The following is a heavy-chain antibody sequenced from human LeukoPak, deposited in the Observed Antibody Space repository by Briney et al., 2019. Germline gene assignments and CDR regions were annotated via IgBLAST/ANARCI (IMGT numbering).Heavy chain of an antibody. CDR1: GFTFSSYW. V-gene: IGHV3-21*01. CDR3: ARGIAYCGGDCYSAFDY. CDR2: ISSSSSYI. J-gene: IGHJ4*02. D-gene: IGHD2-21*02. Sequence: GGSLRLSCAASGFTFSSYWMHWVRQAPGKGLEWVSSISSSSSYIYYADSVKGRFTISRDNAKNSLYLQMNSLRAEDTAVYYCARGIAYCGGDCYSAFDYWGQGTLVTVSS.